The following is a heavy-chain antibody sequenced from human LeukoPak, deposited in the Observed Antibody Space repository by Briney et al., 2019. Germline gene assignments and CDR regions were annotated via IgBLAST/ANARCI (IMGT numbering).Heavy chain of an antibody. Sequence: GGSLRPSCTTSGIIFRNYWIHWVRQAPGKGLVWVSHITQDGSSTFYADSVKGRFTTSRDNAKNTVFLQMNSLTAEGPGVYYCATDDYRGLGYWGQGILVTVSS. CDR3: ATDDYRGLGY. V-gene: IGHV3-74*01. D-gene: IGHD4-11*01. CDR1: GIIFRNYW. CDR2: ITQDGSST. J-gene: IGHJ4*02.